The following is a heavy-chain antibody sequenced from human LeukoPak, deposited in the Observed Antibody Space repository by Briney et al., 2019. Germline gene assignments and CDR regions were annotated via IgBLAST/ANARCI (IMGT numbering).Heavy chain of an antibody. CDR3: ANEIAVDGISDY. CDR1: GFTFSSCG. Sequence: GGSLRLSCVASGFTFSSCGMHWVRQAPGKGLEWVAVMRSDGSHINYADSVKGRFTISRDNSKNTLCLQMNSLRVDDTGVYYCANEIAVDGISDYWGQGTLVTVSS. V-gene: IGHV3-30*02. D-gene: IGHD6-19*01. J-gene: IGHJ4*02. CDR2: MRSDGSHI.